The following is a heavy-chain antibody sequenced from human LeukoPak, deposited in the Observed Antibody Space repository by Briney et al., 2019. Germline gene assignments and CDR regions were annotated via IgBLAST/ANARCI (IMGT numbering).Heavy chain of an antibody. V-gene: IGHV3-7*01. Sequence: ETLSLTCAVYGGSFSGYYWSWIRQPPGKGLEWMANIKQDGSEKYYVDSVKGRFTISRDNAKNSLYLQMNSLSAEDTAVYYRARGVSYYDFWSGYYPGDYWGQGTLVTVSS. CDR1: GGSFSGYY. J-gene: IGHJ4*02. CDR2: IKQDGSEK. D-gene: IGHD3-3*01. CDR3: ARGVSYYDFWSGYYPGDY.